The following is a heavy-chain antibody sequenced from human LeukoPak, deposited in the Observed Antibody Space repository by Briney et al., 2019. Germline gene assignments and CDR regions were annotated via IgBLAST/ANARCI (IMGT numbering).Heavy chain of an antibody. D-gene: IGHD3-22*01. J-gene: IGHJ4*02. CDR1: GYTLTELS. CDR3: ATDFGGYDSSGPTGV. Sequence: ASVKVSCKVSGYTLTELSKHWVRQAPGKGLEWMGGFDPEDGETIYAQKFQGRVTMTEDTSTDTAYMELSSLRSEDTAVYYCATDFGGYDSSGPTGVWGQGTLVTVSS. V-gene: IGHV1-24*01. CDR2: FDPEDGET.